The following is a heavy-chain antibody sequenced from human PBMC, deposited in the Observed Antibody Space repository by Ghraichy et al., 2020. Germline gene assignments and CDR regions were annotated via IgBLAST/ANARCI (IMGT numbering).Heavy chain of an antibody. CDR1: GGSFSGYY. J-gene: IGHJ4*02. Sequence: SETLSLTCAVYGGSFSGYYWSWIRQPPRKGLEWIGEINHRGSANYIPSLKSRVTISVDTSKNQLSLKLSSVTAADTALYYCARGPRYFDWLRGYFDYWGQGTLLTVSS. CDR2: INHRGSA. CDR3: ARGPRYFDWLRGYFDY. D-gene: IGHD3-9*01. V-gene: IGHV4-34*01.